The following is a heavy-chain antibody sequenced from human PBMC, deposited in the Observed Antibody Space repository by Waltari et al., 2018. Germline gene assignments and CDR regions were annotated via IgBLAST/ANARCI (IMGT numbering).Heavy chain of an antibody. D-gene: IGHD3-10*01. CDR2: MNPNRGNT. Sequence: QVQLVQSGAEVKTPGASVKVSCKASGYPFTSYDSKWVRQATGQGLEWMGGMNPNRGNTGYAQKFQDRVTMTRNTSISTAYMELSSLRSEETAVYYCVGGEVDIWGEGTMVTVSS. CDR1: GYPFTSYD. V-gene: IGHV1-8*01. J-gene: IGHJ3*02. CDR3: VGGEVDI.